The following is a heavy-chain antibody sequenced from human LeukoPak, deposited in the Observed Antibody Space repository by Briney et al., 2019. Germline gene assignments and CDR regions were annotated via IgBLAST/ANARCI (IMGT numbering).Heavy chain of an antibody. CDR1: GFTFSSYW. J-gene: IGHJ4*02. V-gene: IGHV3-7*04. Sequence: GGSLRLSCAASGFTFSSYWMSWVRQAPGKGLEGVANIKQDGSEKYYVDSVKGRFTMSRDNAKNSLYLQMNSLRAEDRAGYNCSRGDPDYWAQGNLVTVSS. D-gene: IGHD2-21*01. CDR3: SRGDPDY. CDR2: IKQDGSEK.